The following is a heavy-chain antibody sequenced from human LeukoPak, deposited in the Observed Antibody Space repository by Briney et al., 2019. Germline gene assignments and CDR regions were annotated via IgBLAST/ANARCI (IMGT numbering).Heavy chain of an antibody. CDR3: GRLRYYYDSSGYPAAFDI. Sequence: PGGSLRLSCAASGFTFSTYWMTWVRQAPGKGLEWVANIKQDGSEKYYVDSVKGRFTISRDNAKSSLYLQMNSLRAEDTAMYYCGRLRYYYDSSGYPAAFDIWGQGTMATVSS. CDR1: GFTFSTYW. CDR2: IKQDGSEK. J-gene: IGHJ3*02. D-gene: IGHD3-22*01. V-gene: IGHV3-7*01.